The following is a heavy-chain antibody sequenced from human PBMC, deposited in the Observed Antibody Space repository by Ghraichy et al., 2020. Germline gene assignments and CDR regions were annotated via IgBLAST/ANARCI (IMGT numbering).Heavy chain of an antibody. CDR3: AREVSLCLGSGRSAFSV. V-gene: IGHV3-7*03. J-gene: IGHJ3*01. CDR1: GFTISHYY. Sequence: GESLNISCAASGFTISHYYMTWVRQAPGKGLEWVANIKPDGSNKFYVDSVKGRFTISRDNAKNPLYLQMHNLRGDDSGVYYCAREVSLCLGSGRSAFSVWCKGTVVTVTS. CDR2: IKPDGSNK. D-gene: IGHD3-10*02.